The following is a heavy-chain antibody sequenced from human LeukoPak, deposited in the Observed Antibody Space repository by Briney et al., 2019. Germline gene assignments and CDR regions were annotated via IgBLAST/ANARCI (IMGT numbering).Heavy chain of an antibody. V-gene: IGHV3-23*01. CDR2: ISGSGGST. Sequence: GGSLRLSCAASGFTFSSYAMSWVRQAPGKGLEWVSAISGSGGSTYYADSVKGRFTISRDNSKNTLYLQMNSLRAEDMAVYYCAKERVLWFGEPWDYWGQGTLVTVSS. J-gene: IGHJ4*02. CDR1: GFTFSSYA. CDR3: AKERVLWFGEPWDY. D-gene: IGHD3-10*01.